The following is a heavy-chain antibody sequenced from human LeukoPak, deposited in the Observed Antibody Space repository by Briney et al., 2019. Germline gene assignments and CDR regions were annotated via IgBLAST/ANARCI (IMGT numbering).Heavy chain of an antibody. D-gene: IGHD6-19*01. CDR1: GYTFTSYY. Sequence: GASVKVSCKASGYTFTSYYMHWVRQAPGQGLEWVGIINPSGGSTSYAQKFQGRVTMTRDTSTSTVYMELSSLRSEDTAVYYCATDRGIAVAGTGGMDVWGQGTTVTVSS. J-gene: IGHJ6*02. CDR2: INPSGGST. V-gene: IGHV1-46*01. CDR3: ATDRGIAVAGTGGMDV.